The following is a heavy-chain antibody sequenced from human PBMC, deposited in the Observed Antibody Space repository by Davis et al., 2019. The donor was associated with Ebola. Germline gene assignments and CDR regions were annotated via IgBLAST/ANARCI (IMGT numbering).Heavy chain of an antibody. CDR1: GFTFSNYW. CDR2: IRPDGSEE. Sequence: GESLKISCAASGFTFSNYWMSWVRQAPGKGLEWVANIRPDGSEEQYVDSLKGRITISRDNAKNSLYLQMNSLRDEDTAVYYCVRQWFGETDWGQGTLVTVSS. CDR3: VRQWFGETD. J-gene: IGHJ4*02. V-gene: IGHV3-7*01. D-gene: IGHD3-10*01.